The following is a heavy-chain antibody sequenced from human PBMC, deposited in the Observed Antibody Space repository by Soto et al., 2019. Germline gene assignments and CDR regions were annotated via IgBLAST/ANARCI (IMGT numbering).Heavy chain of an antibody. CDR2: IYYSGST. CDR1: GGSISSSSYY. D-gene: IGHD3-16*01. Sequence: SETLSLTCTVSGGSISSSSYYWGWIRQPPGKGLEWIGSIYYSGSTYYNPSLKSRVTISVDTSKNQFSLKLSSVTAADTAVYYCASFPTSSRNYFDYWGQGTLVTVS. V-gene: IGHV4-39*01. CDR3: ASFPTSSRNYFDY. J-gene: IGHJ4*02.